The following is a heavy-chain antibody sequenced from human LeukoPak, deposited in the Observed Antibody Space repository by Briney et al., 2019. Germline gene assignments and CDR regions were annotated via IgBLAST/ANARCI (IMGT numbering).Heavy chain of an antibody. CDR1: GSTFSSYG. D-gene: IGHD3-22*01. V-gene: IGHV3-30*18. Sequence: GGSLRLSCAASGSTFSSYGMHWVRQAPGKGLEWVAVISHDGSNKYYADSVKGRFTISRDNSKNTLYLQMNSLRAEDTAVYYCAKDPNYYDSSGYFQHWGQGTLVTVSS. CDR2: ISHDGSNK. J-gene: IGHJ1*01. CDR3: AKDPNYYDSSGYFQH.